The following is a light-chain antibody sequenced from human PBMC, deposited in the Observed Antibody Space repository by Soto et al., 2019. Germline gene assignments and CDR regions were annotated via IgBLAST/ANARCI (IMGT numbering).Light chain of an antibody. CDR1: SSDVGSYNL. CDR2: EGS. V-gene: IGLV2-23*01. J-gene: IGLJ1*01. Sequence: QSALTQPASVSGSPGQSITISCTGTSSDVGSYNLVSWYQQHPGKAHKLMIYEGSKRPSGVSNRFSGSKSGNTASLTISVLQAEDEADYYCCSYAGSSTYVFGTGTKVTVL. CDR3: CSYAGSSTYV.